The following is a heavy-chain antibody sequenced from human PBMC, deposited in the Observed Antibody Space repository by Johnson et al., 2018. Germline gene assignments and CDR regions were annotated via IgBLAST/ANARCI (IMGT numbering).Heavy chain of an antibody. CDR2: IGTAGDT. CDR1: GFTFSNYD. J-gene: IGHJ1*01. CDR3: ARPYGDYYFQH. V-gene: IGHV3-13*01. D-gene: IGHD4-17*01. Sequence: VQLVESGGGLVQAGGSLRLSCAASGFTFSNYDMHWVRQVTGKGLEWVSVIGTAGDTYYPGSVKGRFTISRENATNSLYLQMNSLRAGETAVYYCARPYGDYYFQHWGQGTLVTVSS.